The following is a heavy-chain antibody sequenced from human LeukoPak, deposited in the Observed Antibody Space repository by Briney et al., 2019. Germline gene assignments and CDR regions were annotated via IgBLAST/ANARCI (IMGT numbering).Heavy chain of an antibody. J-gene: IGHJ4*02. D-gene: IGHD3-9*01. V-gene: IGHV3-23*01. CDR3: AKDSTHFDWLLYWDY. CDR1: GFTFSSYA. CDR2: ISGSGGST. Sequence: SGGSLRLSCAASGFTFSSYAMSWVRQAPGKGLEWVSAISGSGGSTYYADSVKGRFTISRDNSKNTLYLQMNSLRAEDTAVYYCAKDSTHFDWLLYWDYWGQGTLVTVSS.